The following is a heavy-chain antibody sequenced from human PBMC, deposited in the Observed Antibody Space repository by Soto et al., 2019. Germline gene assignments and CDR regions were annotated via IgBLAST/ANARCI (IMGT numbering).Heavy chain of an antibody. D-gene: IGHD2-15*01. CDR1: GFSISSDA. CDR3: AKRQSGKFGTSDS. J-gene: IGHJ4*02. CDR2: ISGSGANT. Sequence: PGWSLGLSCAASGFSISSDAMSWVRQAPGKGLEWVSGISGSGANTNYADSVKGRFAISIDNSKNTLYLQMSSLRAEDTAVYYCAKRQSGKFGTSDSWGQGTLVTVSS. V-gene: IGHV3-23*01.